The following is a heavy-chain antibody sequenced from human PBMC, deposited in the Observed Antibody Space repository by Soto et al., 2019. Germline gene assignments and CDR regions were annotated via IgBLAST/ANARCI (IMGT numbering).Heavy chain of an antibody. D-gene: IGHD3-22*01. J-gene: IGHJ4*02. CDR2: ISSSSSTI. V-gene: IGHV3-48*02. CDR1: GFTFSSYS. CDR3: ARVGMGAYYYDSSGYYDY. Sequence: GGSLRLSCAASGFTFSSYSMNWVRQAPGKGLEWVSYISSSSSTIYYADSVKGRFTISRDNAKNSLYLQMNSLRDEDTAVYYCARVGMGAYYYDSSGYYDYWGQGTLVTVSS.